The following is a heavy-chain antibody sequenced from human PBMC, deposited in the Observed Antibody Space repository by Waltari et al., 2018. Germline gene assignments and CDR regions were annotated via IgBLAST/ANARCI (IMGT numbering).Heavy chain of an antibody. CDR1: GGPFSSYA. J-gene: IGHJ4*02. CDR2: ISPILGTA. CDR3: ARDSSGYYYFDY. V-gene: IGHV1-69*12. D-gene: IGHD3-22*01. Sequence: QVQLVQSGAEVKKPGSSVKVSCKASGGPFSSYAISWVRQAPGQGLEWMGGISPILGTANYAQKFQCRVTITADESTSTSYMELSSLGSEDTAVYYCARDSSGYYYFDYWGQGTLVTVSS.